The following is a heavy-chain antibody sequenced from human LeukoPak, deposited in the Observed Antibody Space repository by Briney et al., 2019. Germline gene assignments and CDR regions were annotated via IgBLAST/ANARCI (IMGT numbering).Heavy chain of an antibody. J-gene: IGHJ6*02. D-gene: IGHD2-2*01. CDR3: ARELRCSSTSCYYYYGMDV. CDR1: GFTFSSYD. Sequence: GGSLRLSCAASGFTFSSYDMHWVRQATGKGLEWVSAIGTAGDTYYPGSVKGRFTISRENAKNSLYLQMNSLRAGDTAVYYCARELRCSSTSCYYYYGMDVWGQGTTVTVSS. CDR2: IGTAGDT. V-gene: IGHV3-13*04.